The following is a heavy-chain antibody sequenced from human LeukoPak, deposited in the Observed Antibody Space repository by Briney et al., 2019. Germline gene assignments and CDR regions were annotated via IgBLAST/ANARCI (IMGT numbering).Heavy chain of an antibody. CDR3: ARARYGPGDHWYGMDV. D-gene: IGHD3-10*01. V-gene: IGHV3-33*01. CDR2: IWYDGSKK. CDR1: GYTFSSHG. Sequence: GRSLRLACAASGYTFSSHGMDWVRQAPGKGLEWVAVIWYDGSKKYYADSVKGRFTISRDDSKNTLYLQMDSLRAEDTAVYYCARARYGPGDHWYGMDVWGKGTTVTVSP. J-gene: IGHJ6*04.